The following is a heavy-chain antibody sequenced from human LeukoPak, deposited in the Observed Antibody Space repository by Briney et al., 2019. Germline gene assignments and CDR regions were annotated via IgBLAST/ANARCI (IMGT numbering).Heavy chain of an antibody. CDR1: GFTFSSYS. J-gene: IGHJ3*02. D-gene: IGHD2-15*01. Sequence: GGSLRLPCAASGFTFSSYSMNWVRQAPGKGLEWVSSISSSSSYIYYADSVKGRFTISRDNAKNSLYLQMNSLRAEDTAVYYCARTECSGGSCYKAFDIWGQGTMVTVSS. V-gene: IGHV3-21*01. CDR2: ISSSSSYI. CDR3: ARTECSGGSCYKAFDI.